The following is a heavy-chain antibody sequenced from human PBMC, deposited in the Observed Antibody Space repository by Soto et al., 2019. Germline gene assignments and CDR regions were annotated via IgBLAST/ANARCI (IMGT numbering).Heavy chain of an antibody. V-gene: IGHV4-59*01. CDR1: GGSISSYY. CDR3: ARGTEYSGYDDPFDY. J-gene: IGHJ4*02. D-gene: IGHD5-12*01. CDR2: IYYSGST. Sequence: QVQLQESGPGLVKPSETLSLTCTVSGGSISSYYWSWIRQPPGKGLEWIGYIYYSGSTNYNPSLKSRVTISVDTSKNQFSLKLSSVTAADTAVYYCARGTEYSGYDDPFDYWGQGTLVTVSS.